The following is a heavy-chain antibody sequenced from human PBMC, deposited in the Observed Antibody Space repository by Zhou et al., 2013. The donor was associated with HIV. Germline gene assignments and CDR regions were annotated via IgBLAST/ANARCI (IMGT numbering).Heavy chain of an antibody. D-gene: IGHD6-13*01. J-gene: IGHJ5*02. CDR3: ARVIAAAGGFDP. CDR2: IIPILGIA. CDR1: GGTFSSYA. Sequence: QVQLVQSGAEVKKPGSSVKVSCKASGGTFSSYAISWVRQAPGQGLEWMGRIIPILGIANYAQKFQGRVTITADKSTSTAYMELSSLRSEDTAVYYCARVIAAAGGFDPWGQGTLVTVSS. V-gene: IGHV1-69*04.